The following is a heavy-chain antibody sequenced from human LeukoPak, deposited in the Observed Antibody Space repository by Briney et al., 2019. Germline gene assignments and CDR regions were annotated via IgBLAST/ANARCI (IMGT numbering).Heavy chain of an antibody. CDR1: GGTFSSYA. CDR2: IIPIFGTA. J-gene: IGHJ4*02. CDR3: ARAPYGRADY. Sequence: ASVKVSCKASGGTFSSYAISWVRQAPGQGLEWMGGIIPIFGTANYAQKLQGRVTMTTDTSTSTAYMELRSLRSDDTAVYYCARAPYGRADYWGQGTLVTVSS. V-gene: IGHV1-69*05. D-gene: IGHD4-17*01.